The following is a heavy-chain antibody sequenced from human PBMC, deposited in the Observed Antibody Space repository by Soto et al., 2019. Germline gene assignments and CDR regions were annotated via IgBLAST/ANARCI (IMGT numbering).Heavy chain of an antibody. J-gene: IGHJ4*02. CDR3: ARGDYDFWSGYYTGFDF. D-gene: IGHD3-3*01. Sequence: GGSLRLSCAASGLTFSSYWMHWVRQAPGKGLVWVSRINSDGSSTSYADSVKGRFTISRDNAKNTLYLQMNSLRAEDTAVYYCARGDYDFWSGYYTGFDFWGQGNLVTVSS. CDR1: GLTFSSYW. CDR2: INSDGSST. V-gene: IGHV3-74*01.